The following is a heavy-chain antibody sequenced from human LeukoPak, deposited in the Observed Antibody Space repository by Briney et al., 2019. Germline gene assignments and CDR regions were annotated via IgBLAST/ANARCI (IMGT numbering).Heavy chain of an antibody. CDR2: IYYSGST. V-gene: IGHV4-39*07. D-gene: IGHD3-3*01. CDR1: GGSISSSSYY. J-gene: IGHJ3*02. Sequence: SETLSLTCTVSGGSISSSSYYWGWIRQPPGKGLEWIGSIYYSGSTYYNPSLKSRVTISVDTSKNQFSLKLSSVTAADTAVYYCARGKPVGGFLEWLLSCAFDIWGQGTMVTVSS. CDR3: ARGKPVGGFLEWLLSCAFDI.